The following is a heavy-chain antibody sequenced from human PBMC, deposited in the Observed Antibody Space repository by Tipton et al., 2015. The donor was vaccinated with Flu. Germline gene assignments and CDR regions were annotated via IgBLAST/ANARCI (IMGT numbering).Heavy chain of an antibody. D-gene: IGHD3-22*01. Sequence: GSLRLSCAASGFTFSSYSMNWVRQAPGKGLEWVSSISSSSSYIYYADSVKGRFTISRDNAKNSLYLQMNSLRAEDTAVYYCARGYYDSSGYYYSLLNYYYYGMDVWGQGP. CDR3: ARGYYDSSGYYYSLLNYYYYGMDV. CDR1: GFTFSSYS. CDR2: ISSSSSYI. V-gene: IGHV3-21*01. J-gene: IGHJ6*02.